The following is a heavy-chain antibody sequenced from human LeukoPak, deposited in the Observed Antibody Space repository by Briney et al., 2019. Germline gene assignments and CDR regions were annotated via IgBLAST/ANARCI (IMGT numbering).Heavy chain of an antibody. V-gene: IGHV1-3*01. Sequence: ASVKVSCKASGYTFTSYAMHWVRQAPGQRLEWMGWINAGNGNTKYSQKFQGRVTITRDTSASTAYMELSSLRSEDTAVYDCARLRHSSSWRGYFDYWGQGTLVTVSS. D-gene: IGHD6-13*01. J-gene: IGHJ4*02. CDR1: GYTFTSYA. CDR3: ARLRHSSSWRGYFDY. CDR2: INAGNGNT.